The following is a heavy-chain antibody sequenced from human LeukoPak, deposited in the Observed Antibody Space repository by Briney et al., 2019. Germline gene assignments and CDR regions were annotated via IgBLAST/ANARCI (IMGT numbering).Heavy chain of an antibody. CDR3: ARGCSGVDYYYYMDV. V-gene: IGHV1-8*03. Sequence: GASVKVSCKASGYTFTSYDINWVRQATGQGLEWMGWMNPNSGNTGYAQKFQGRVTITRNTSISTAYMELSSLRSEDTAVYYCARGCSGVDYYYYMDVWGKGTTVTVSS. CDR2: MNPNSGNT. CDR1: GYTFTSYD. D-gene: IGHD2-2*01. J-gene: IGHJ6*03.